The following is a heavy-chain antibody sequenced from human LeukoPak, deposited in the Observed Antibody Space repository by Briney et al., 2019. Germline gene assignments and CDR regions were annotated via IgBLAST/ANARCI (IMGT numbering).Heavy chain of an antibody. D-gene: IGHD6-6*01. CDR2: IIPIFGTA. J-gene: IGHJ4*02. Sequence: GASVKLSCEASGGTFSSYAISWVRQAPGQGLEWMGRIIPIFGTANYAQKFQGRVTITADESTSTAYMELSSLRSEDTAVYYCAREDSSSPGAFDYWGQGTLVTVSS. CDR3: AREDSSSPGAFDY. V-gene: IGHV1-69*13. CDR1: GGTFSSYA.